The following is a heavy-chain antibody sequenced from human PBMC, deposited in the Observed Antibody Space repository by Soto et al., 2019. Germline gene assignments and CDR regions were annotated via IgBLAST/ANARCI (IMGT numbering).Heavy chain of an antibody. J-gene: IGHJ5*02. CDR2: TYYRSRFFS. Sequence: SQTLSLTCAISGDSVSSYSAAWNWIRQSPSGGLEWLGRTYYRSRFFSGYAESVKSRIILNPDTSKNQFSLQLKSVTPEDTAVYYCVRDRYSSSGWFDPWGQGTPVTVSS. CDR3: VRDRYSSSGWFDP. V-gene: IGHV6-1*01. D-gene: IGHD3-10*01. CDR1: GDSVSSYSAA.